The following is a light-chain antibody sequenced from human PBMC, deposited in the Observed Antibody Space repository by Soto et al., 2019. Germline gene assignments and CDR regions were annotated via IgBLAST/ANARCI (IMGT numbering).Light chain of an antibody. CDR2: EVS. CDR1: MRDVGAYNY. Sequence: QSVLTQPASVSGSAGQSITIFCSGTMRDVGAYNYVSWYQQHPGKAPKLMIYEVSNRPSGVSNRFSGSKSGNTASLTISGLQAEDEADYHCSSYTSGSTYVFGTGTKVTVL. J-gene: IGLJ1*01. V-gene: IGLV2-14*01. CDR3: SSYTSGSTYV.